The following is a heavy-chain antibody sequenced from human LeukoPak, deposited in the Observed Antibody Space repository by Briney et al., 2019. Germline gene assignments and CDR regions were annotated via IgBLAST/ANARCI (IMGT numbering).Heavy chain of an antibody. CDR1: GFTFSSYG. CDR3: AKDLLGGDSGSYYEVGELGMDV. D-gene: IGHD1-26*01. V-gene: IGHV3-30*18. J-gene: IGHJ6*02. Sequence: GRSLRLSCAVSGFTFSSYGMHWVRQAPGKGLEWVAVISYDGSTKYYAHSVKGRFTISRDKSKNTLDLQMNSLRAEDTAVYYCAKDLLGGDSGSYYEVGELGMDVWGQGTTVTVSS. CDR2: ISYDGSTK.